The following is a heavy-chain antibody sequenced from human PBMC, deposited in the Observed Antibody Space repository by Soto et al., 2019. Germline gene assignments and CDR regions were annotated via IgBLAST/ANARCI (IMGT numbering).Heavy chain of an antibody. V-gene: IGHV3-33*01. J-gene: IGHJ4*02. CDR1: GFTFSSYG. Sequence: QVQLVESGGGVVQPGRSLRLSCAASGFTFSSYGMHWVRQAPGKGLEWVAVIWYDGSNKYYADSVKGRFTISRDNSKNTLYLQMNSLRAEDTAVYYCARDFGSGSYYHRCPSYWGQGTLVTVSS. CDR2: IWYDGSNK. D-gene: IGHD3-10*01. CDR3: ARDFGSGSYYHRCPSY.